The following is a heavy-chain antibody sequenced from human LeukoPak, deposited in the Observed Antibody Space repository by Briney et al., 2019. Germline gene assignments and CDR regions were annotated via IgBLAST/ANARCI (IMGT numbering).Heavy chain of an antibody. CDR2: INPSGGST. J-gene: IGHJ4*02. CDR3: ARHSLPGKTPFDY. Sequence: GASVKVSCKASGYTFTDYYMHWVRQAPGQGLEWVGIINPSGGSTSYAQKFQGRVTMTRDTSTSTVYMDLTSLRSDDTAVYYCARHSLPGKTPFDYWGQGTLVTVSS. D-gene: IGHD1-1*01. CDR1: GYTFTDYY. V-gene: IGHV1-46*01.